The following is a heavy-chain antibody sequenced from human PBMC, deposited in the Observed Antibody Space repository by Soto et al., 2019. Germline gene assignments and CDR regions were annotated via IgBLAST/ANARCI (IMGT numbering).Heavy chain of an antibody. CDR1: GFTFSSYG. CDR2: ISYDGSNK. V-gene: IGHV3-30*18. Sequence: GSLRLSCAASGFTFSSYGMNWVRQAPGKGLEWVAVISYDGSNKYYADSVKGGFTIPRDNSKNTLYLQMNSLRAEDTAVYYCAKAPSYNWNYMRLYYFDYWGQGTLVTVSS. D-gene: IGHD1-7*01. CDR3: AKAPSYNWNYMRLYYFDY. J-gene: IGHJ4*02.